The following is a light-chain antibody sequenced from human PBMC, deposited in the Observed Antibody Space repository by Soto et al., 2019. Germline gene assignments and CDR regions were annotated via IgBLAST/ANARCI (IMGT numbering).Light chain of an antibody. J-gene: IGKJ1*01. V-gene: IGKV3-15*01. CDR1: QSVSSN. CDR2: GAS. Sequence: EIVMTQSPATLSVSPGERATLSRSASQSVSSNLAWYQQKPGQAPRLLIYGASTRAAGIPARFSGSGSGTEFTLTISSLQSEDFAVYYCQQYSNWPRTFGQGTKVDIK. CDR3: QQYSNWPRT.